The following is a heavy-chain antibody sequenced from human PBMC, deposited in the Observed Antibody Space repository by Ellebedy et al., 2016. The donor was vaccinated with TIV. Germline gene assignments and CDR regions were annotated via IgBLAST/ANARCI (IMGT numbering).Heavy chain of an antibody. CDR3: ARDLCSSTSCLAAFDI. D-gene: IGHD2-2*01. Sequence: SVKVSCXASGYTFTSYGISWVRQAPGQGLEWMGGIIPIFGTANYAQKFQGRVTITADKSTSTAYMELSSLRSEDTAVYYCARDLCSSTSCLAAFDIWGQGTMVTVSS. J-gene: IGHJ3*02. CDR1: GYTFTSYG. CDR2: IIPIFGTA. V-gene: IGHV1-69*06.